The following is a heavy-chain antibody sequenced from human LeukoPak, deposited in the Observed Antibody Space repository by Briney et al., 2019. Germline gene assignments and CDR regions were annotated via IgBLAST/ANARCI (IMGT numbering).Heavy chain of an antibody. V-gene: IGHV3-21*01. CDR1: GLTFSSYS. Sequence: PGGSLRLSCAASGLTFSSYSMNWVRQAPGKGLEWVSSISSSSSYIYYADSVKGRFTISRDNAKNSLYLQMNSLRAEDTAVYYCARVNAYYDFWSGYSQYYFDYWGQGTLVTVSS. J-gene: IGHJ4*02. CDR2: ISSSSSYI. D-gene: IGHD3-3*01. CDR3: ARVNAYYDFWSGYSQYYFDY.